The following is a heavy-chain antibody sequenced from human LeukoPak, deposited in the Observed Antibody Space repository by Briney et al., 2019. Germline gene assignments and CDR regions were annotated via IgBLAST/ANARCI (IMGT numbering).Heavy chain of an antibody. D-gene: IGHD4-11*01. CDR2: IYSAGGT. V-gene: IGHV3-53*01. J-gene: IGHJ4*02. CDR1: GFTVSNNY. Sequence: PGGSLRLSCAASGFTVSNNYMSWVRRAAGKGLEWVALIYSAGGTYYADSVKGRFTISRDNSKNTLHLQMNSLRAEDTAVYYCAKDAQRGFDYSNSLEHWGQGSLVTVSS. CDR3: AKDAQRGFDYSNSLEH.